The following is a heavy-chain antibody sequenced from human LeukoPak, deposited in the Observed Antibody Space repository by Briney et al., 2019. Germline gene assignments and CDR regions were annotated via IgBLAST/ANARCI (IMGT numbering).Heavy chain of an antibody. Sequence: GGSLRLSCAASGFTVSTNYMSWVRQAPGKGLEWVSVIYSGGSTYYADSVKGRFTISRDNAKNSLYLQMNSLRAEDTAVYYCAELGITMIGGVWGKGTTVTISS. CDR2: IYSGGST. V-gene: IGHV3-53*01. J-gene: IGHJ6*04. D-gene: IGHD3-10*02. CDR3: AELGITMIGGV. CDR1: GFTVSTNY.